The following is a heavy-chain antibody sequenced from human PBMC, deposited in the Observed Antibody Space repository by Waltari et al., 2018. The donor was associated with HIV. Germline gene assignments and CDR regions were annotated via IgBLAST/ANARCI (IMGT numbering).Heavy chain of an antibody. CDR2: ISSSSSYL. CDR1: GFTFSSYN. Sequence: EVQLVESRGGLVKPGGSLRLSCAASGFTFSSYNMNWVRQAPGKGLEWVSSISSSSSYLYYADSVKGRFTISRDNAKNSLYLQMNSLRAEDTAVYYCARERSVRYWGQGTLVTVSS. J-gene: IGHJ4*02. V-gene: IGHV3-21*01. CDR3: ARERSVRY.